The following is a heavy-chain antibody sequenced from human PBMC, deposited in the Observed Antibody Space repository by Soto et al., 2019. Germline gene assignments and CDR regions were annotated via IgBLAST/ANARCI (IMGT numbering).Heavy chain of an antibody. D-gene: IGHD2-21*02. J-gene: IGHJ4*02. CDR2: ISGSGGST. CDR3: AKENCGGDCYTDFDY. Sequence: GGSLRLSCAASGFTFSSYAMSWVRQAPGKGLEWVSAISGSGGSTYYADSVKGRFTISRDNSKNTLYLQMNSLRAEDMAVYYCAKENCGGDCYTDFDYWGQGTLVTVSS. V-gene: IGHV3-23*01. CDR1: GFTFSSYA.